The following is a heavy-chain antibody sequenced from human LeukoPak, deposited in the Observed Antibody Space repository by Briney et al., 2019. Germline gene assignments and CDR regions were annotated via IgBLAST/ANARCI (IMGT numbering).Heavy chain of an antibody. J-gene: IGHJ3*01. V-gene: IGHV1-18*01. CDR2: ISGYNGKT. CDR3: ARGDSSGSDAFDV. D-gene: IGHD3-22*01. Sequence: GASVKVSCKASGGTFSSYAISWVRQAPGQGLEWMGWISGYNGKTNCAQKLQGRVTMTTDTSTSTVYMDLRSLRSDDTAVYYCARGDSSGSDAFDVWGQGTMVTVSS. CDR1: GGTFSSYA.